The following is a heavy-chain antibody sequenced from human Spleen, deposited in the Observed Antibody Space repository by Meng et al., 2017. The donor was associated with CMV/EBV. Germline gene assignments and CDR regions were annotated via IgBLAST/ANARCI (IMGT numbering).Heavy chain of an antibody. J-gene: IGHJ4*02. CDR3: ARDSSGWVDY. Sequence: SGPTLVKPTQTLTLTCTFSGFSLSTGGMRVSWIRQPPGKALEWLARIDWDDDKFYSTSLKTRLTISKDTSKKQVVLTMTNMDPVDTATYYCARDSSGWVDYWGQGTLVTVSS. D-gene: IGHD3-22*01. CDR2: IDWDDDK. CDR1: GFSLSTGGMR. V-gene: IGHV2-70*04.